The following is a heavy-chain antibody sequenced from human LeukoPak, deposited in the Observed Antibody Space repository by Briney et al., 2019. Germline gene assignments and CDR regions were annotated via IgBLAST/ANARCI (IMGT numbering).Heavy chain of an antibody. CDR2: IYYSGST. Sequence: SETLSLTCTVSGGSISSSSYYWGWIRQPPGKGLEWIGSIYYSGSTYYNPSLKSRVTISVDTSKNQFSLKLSSVTAADTAVYYCARDRYPSGTSTGNLDFWGQGTLVTVSS. CDR3: ARDRYPSGTSTGNLDF. CDR1: GGSISSSSYY. D-gene: IGHD1-26*01. V-gene: IGHV4-39*07. J-gene: IGHJ4*02.